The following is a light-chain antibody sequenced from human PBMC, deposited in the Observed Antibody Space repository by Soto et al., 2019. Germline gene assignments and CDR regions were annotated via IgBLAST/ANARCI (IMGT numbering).Light chain of an antibody. J-gene: IGKJ5*01. V-gene: IGKV1-39*01. Sequence: DIQMPQSPSSLSASVGDRVTITCRASQSISNYLNWYQQKPGKAPKLLIYAASSLQSGVPSRFSGSGSGPDFNHIISSLQPEDFATYSCQQSYNTPPTFGQGTRLEIK. CDR2: AAS. CDR1: QSISNY. CDR3: QQSYNTPPT.